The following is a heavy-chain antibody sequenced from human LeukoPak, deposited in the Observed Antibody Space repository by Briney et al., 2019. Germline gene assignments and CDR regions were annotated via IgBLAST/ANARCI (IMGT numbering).Heavy chain of an antibody. Sequence: SETLSLTRTVSVGSICSNCSSCIRQPPGKGLEWSGYIYYIGSTTYTPSLKSRVTISVNTSKNQFSLKLSSVTAADTAVYYCAGSNLPSELELLTWGQGTLVTVSS. CDR3: AGSNLPSELELLT. J-gene: IGHJ4*02. D-gene: IGHD1-7*01. V-gene: IGHV4-59*01. CDR2: IYYIGST. CDR1: VGSICSNC.